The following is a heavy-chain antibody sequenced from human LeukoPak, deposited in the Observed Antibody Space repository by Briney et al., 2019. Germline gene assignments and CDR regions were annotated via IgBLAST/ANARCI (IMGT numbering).Heavy chain of an antibody. J-gene: IGHJ5*02. CDR2: TYWAADK. CDR3: AHSGPLGYCSSTSCYVWDP. CDR1: GFSLSTSGVG. V-gene: IGHV2-5*02. D-gene: IGHD2-2*01. Sequence: SGPTLVKPTQTLTLTCTFSGFSLSTSGVGVGWIRQPPGKALEGLALTYWAADKRCSPSLKSRLTITKDTSKTQVVLTMTNMDPVDTATYYCAHSGPLGYCSSTSCYVWDPWGQGTLVTVSS.